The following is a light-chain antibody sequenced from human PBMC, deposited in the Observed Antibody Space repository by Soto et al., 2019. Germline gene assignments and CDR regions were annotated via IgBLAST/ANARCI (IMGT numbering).Light chain of an antibody. J-gene: IGKJ1*01. CDR2: GAS. V-gene: IGKV3-15*01. Sequence: EMVVTQSPATLSVSPEERATLSCRASQSVSSNLAWYQQKPGQAPRLLIYGASTRATGIPGRFSGSGSGTEFTLTISRLQSEDSAVYYSQPYNNWPKPFGQGTKVDIK. CDR3: QPYNNWPKP. CDR1: QSVSSN.